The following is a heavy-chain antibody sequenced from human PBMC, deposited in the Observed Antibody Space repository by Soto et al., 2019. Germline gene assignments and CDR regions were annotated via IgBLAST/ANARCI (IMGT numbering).Heavy chain of an antibody. J-gene: IGHJ6*02. CDR1: GFTFSSYS. CDR2: ISSSSSYI. V-gene: IGHV3-21*01. Sequence: GGSLRLSCAASGFTFSSYSMNWVRQAPGKGLEWVSSISSSSSYIYYADSVKGRFTISRDNAKNSLYLQMNSLRAEDTAVYYCVLAAAGMYYYGMDVWGQGTTVTVSS. CDR3: VLAAAGMYYYGMDV. D-gene: IGHD6-13*01.